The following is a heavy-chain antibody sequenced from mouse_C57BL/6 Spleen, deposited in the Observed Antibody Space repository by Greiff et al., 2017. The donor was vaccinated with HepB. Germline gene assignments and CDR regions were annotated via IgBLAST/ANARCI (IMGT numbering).Heavy chain of an antibody. CDR3: ARGDYYGNHLYYFDY. CDR2: IDPSDSET. Sequence: QVQLKQPGAELVRPGSSVKLSCKASGYTFTSYWMHWVKQRPIQGLEWIGNIDPSDSETHYNQKFKDKATLTVDKSSSTAYMQLSSLTSEDSAVYYCARGDYYGNHLYYFDYWGQGTTLTVSS. CDR1: GYTFTSYW. D-gene: IGHD2-1*01. J-gene: IGHJ2*01. V-gene: IGHV1-52*01.